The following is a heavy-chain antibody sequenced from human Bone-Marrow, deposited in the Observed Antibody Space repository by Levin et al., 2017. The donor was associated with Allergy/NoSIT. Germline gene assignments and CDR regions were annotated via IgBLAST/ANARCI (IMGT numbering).Heavy chain of an antibody. CDR1: GTSITNFY. CDR2: ISYSGST. CDR3: ACIRSGRYYGMSV. J-gene: IGHJ6*02. V-gene: IGHV4-59*01. D-gene: IGHD3-10*01. Sequence: SETLSLTCTVSGTSITNFYWNWIRQSPGRGLEWIGYISYSGSTDYNPSLKSRVTISEDTSKNQFSLRLTSVTAADTAIYYCACIRSGRYYGMSVWGQGTTVTVSS.